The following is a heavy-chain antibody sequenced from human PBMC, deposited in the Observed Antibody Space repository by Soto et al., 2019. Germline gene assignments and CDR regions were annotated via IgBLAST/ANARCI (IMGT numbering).Heavy chain of an antibody. D-gene: IGHD3-22*01. CDR2: IDWDDDK. CDR3: ARSANIYDTVHNFDY. CDR1: GFSLSTSGMC. V-gene: IGHV2-70*11. Sequence: SGPTLVNPTQTLTLTCTFSGFSLSTSGMCVSWIRQPPGKALEWLARIDWDDDKYYSTSLKTRLTISKDTSKNQVVLTMTNMDPVDTATYYCARSANIYDTVHNFDYWGQGTLVTVSS. J-gene: IGHJ4*02.